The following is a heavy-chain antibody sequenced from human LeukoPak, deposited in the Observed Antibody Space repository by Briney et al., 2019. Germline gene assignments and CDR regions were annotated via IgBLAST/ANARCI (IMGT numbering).Heavy chain of an antibody. CDR3: ARDLSASWYSLGY. CDR1: GLTPADYG. D-gene: IGHD2-2*01. Sequence: GGSLRLSCAPAGLTPADYGMSWVRQAPGKGLEWVSGIDWSGESTGYADSVKGRFTIYRDNAANVLYLQMNGLRAEDTALYYCARDLSASWYSLGYWGRGTLVTVSS. CDR2: IDWSGEST. J-gene: IGHJ4*02. V-gene: IGHV3-20*04.